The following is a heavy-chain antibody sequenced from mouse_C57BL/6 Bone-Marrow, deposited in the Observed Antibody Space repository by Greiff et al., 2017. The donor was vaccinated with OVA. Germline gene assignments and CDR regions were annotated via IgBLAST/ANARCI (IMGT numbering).Heavy chain of an antibody. CDR1: GFTFSSYG. J-gene: IGHJ1*03. CDR2: ISSGGSYT. D-gene: IGHD2-12*01. Sequence: DVHLVESGGDLVKPGGSLKLSCAASGFTFSSYGMSWVRQTPGKSLEWVATISSGGSYTYYPDSVKGRFTLSRDNSKNTLYLQMSSLKSEDTARYYCARLHSNDGYFDVWGTGTTVTVSS. V-gene: IGHV5-6*01. CDR3: ARLHSNDGYFDV.